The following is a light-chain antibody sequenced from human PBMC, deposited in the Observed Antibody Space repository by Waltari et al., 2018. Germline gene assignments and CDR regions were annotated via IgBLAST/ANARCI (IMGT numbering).Light chain of an antibody. CDR1: QSVSSSY. CDR3: QQYGSSPWT. Sequence: EIVLTQSPGTLSLSPGERATLSCRASQSVSSSYLAWYQQKPGQAPRVLIHGASNRATGIPDRFSGSGSGTDFTLIISRLEPDDFAVYYCQQYGSSPWTFGQGTKVEIK. V-gene: IGKV3-20*01. J-gene: IGKJ1*01. CDR2: GAS.